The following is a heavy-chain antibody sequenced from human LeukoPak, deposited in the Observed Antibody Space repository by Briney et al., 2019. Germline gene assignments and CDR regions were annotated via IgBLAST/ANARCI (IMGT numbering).Heavy chain of an antibody. CDR2: ISAYNGNT. Sequence: ASVKVSCKASGGTFSSYAISCVRQAPGQGLEWMGWISAYNGNTNYAQNLQGRVTMTTDTSTSTAYMELRSLRSDDTAVYYCALISYCTTITCYFLDYWGQGTLVTVSS. J-gene: IGHJ4*02. D-gene: IGHD2-8*01. V-gene: IGHV1-18*01. CDR3: ALISYCTTITCYFLDY. CDR1: GGTFSSYA.